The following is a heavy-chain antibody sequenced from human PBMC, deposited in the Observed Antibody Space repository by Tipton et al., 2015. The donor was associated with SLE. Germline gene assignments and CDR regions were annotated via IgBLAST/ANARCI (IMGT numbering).Heavy chain of an antibody. D-gene: IGHD6-19*01. J-gene: IGHJ6*03. V-gene: IGHV3-11*04. CDR3: ARTDFLAVTGRDPYYYYYMDV. CDR1: GFTFSDYY. Sequence: SLRLSCAASGFTFSDYYMSWVRQAPGKGLEWVSYISSSGSMVYYVDSVKGRFTISRDNAKNSLYLQMNSLRAEDAAVYYCARTDFLAVTGRDPYYYYYMDVWGKGTTVTVSS. CDR2: ISSSGSMV.